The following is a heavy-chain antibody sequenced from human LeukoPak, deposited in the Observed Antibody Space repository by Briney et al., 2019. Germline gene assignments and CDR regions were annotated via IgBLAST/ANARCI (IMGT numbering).Heavy chain of an antibody. CDR2: IIPIFGTA. CDR3: ARASTRSSSWYYYYMDV. D-gene: IGHD6-13*01. V-gene: IGHV1-69*05. J-gene: IGHJ6*03. CDR1: GGTFSSYA. Sequence: GASVKVSCKASGGTFSSYAISWLRQAPGQGRGWMGGIIPIFGTANYAQKFQGRVTITTDESTSTAYMELSSLRSEDTAVYYCARASTRSSSWYYYYMDVWGKGTTVTVSS.